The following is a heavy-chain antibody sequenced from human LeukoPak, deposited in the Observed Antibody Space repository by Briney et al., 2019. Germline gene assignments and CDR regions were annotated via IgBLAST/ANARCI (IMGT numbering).Heavy chain of an antibody. Sequence: SETLSLTCTVSGGSISSYYWSWIRQPPGKGLEWIGYIYYSGSTNYNPSLKSRVTISVDTSKNQFSLKLSSVTAADTAVYYCARVVNRWSPTKFDYWGQGTLVTVSS. D-gene: IGHD3-16*02. J-gene: IGHJ4*02. CDR2: IYYSGST. CDR1: GGSISSYY. V-gene: IGHV4-59*01. CDR3: ARVVNRWSPTKFDY.